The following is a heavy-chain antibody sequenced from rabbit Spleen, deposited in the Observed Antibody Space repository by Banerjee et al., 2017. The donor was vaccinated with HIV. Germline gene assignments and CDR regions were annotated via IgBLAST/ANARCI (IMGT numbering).Heavy chain of an antibody. Sequence: QEQLEESGGGLVKPEGSLTLTCKASGFSFGDRDVMCWVRQAPGKGLEWIACINAGSGGSSYYANWVNGRFTISSHNAQNTLYLQLNSLTAADTATYFCVRGASSSGYYSWWGQGTLVTV. CDR1: GFSFGDRDV. D-gene: IGHD1-1*01. CDR3: VRGASSSGYYSW. CDR2: INAGSGGSS. V-gene: IGHV1S45*01. J-gene: IGHJ4*01.